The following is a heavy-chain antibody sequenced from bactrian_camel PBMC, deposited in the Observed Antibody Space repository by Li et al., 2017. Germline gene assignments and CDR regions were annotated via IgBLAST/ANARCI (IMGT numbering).Heavy chain of an antibody. CDR1: GFAFRSVE. CDR2: ESISGDR. J-gene: IGHJ4*01. Sequence: VQLVESGGGLVQPGGSLRLSCATAGFAFRSVEMSWVRQAPGKGLEWISYESISGDRGYADSVKGRFTISRDNARNMVYLQMNSLKTEDAGVYYCATTYWLLPTSCGQGTQVTVS. D-gene: IGHD3*01. V-gene: IGHV3S40*01.